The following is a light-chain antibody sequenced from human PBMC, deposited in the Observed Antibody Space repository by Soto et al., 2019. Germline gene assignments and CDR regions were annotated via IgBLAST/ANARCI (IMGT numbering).Light chain of an antibody. V-gene: IGLV1-40*01. CDR1: SSNIGAGYD. CDR3: QSYDSSLSGVV. CDR2: DNS. J-gene: IGLJ2*01. Sequence: QSVLTQPPSVSGAPGQRVTISCTGSSSNIGAGYDVHWYQQLPGTAPKLLIYDNSNWPSGVPDRFSGSKSGTSASLAITGLQAEDEADYYCQSYDSSLSGVVFGGGTQLTVL.